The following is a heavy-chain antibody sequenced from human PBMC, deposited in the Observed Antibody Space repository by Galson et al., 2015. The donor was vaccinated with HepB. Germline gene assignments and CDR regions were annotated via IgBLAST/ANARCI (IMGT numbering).Heavy chain of an antibody. CDR2: ISAYNGNT. D-gene: IGHD4-23*01. CDR3: ARDLTVVTADWYFDL. CDR1: GYTFTSYG. V-gene: IGHV1-18*01. J-gene: IGHJ2*01. Sequence: SVKVSCKASGYTFTSYGISWVRQAPGQGLEWMGWISAYNGNTNYAQKLQGRVTMTTDTSTSTAYMELRSLRSDDTAVYYCARDLTVVTADWYFDLWGRGTLVTVSS.